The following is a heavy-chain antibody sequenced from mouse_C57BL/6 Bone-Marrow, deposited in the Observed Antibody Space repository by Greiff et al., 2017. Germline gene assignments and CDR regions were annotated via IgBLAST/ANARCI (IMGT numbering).Heavy chain of an antibody. Sequence: EVMLVESGEGLVKPGGSLKLSCAASGFTFSSYAMSWVRQTPEKRLEWVAYISSGGDYIYYADTVKGRFTISRDNARNTLYLQMSSLQSEDTAMYYCTRITTVVYYYAMDYWGQGTSVTVAS. CDR1: GFTFSSYA. V-gene: IGHV5-9-1*02. CDR2: ISSGGDYI. CDR3: TRITTVVYYYAMDY. D-gene: IGHD1-1*01. J-gene: IGHJ4*01.